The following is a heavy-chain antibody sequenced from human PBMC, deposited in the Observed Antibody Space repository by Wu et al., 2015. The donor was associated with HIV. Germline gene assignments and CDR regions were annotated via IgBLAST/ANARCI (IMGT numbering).Heavy chain of an antibody. J-gene: IGHJ1*01. CDR2: IIPIHGAA. CDR3: AREGEEKKSDRSGYYAYLQI. CDR1: GGTFSRSG. D-gene: IGHD3-22*01. Sequence: QVHLLQSGAEVKKPGSSVRVSCKASGGTFSRSGFSWVRQVPGQGFEWMGRIIPIHGAANYAQKFEGRVTITADESTSTAYMDLSSLTSEDTAVYYCAREGEEKKSDRSGYYAYLQIWGQGSQVTVSS. V-gene: IGHV1-69*11.